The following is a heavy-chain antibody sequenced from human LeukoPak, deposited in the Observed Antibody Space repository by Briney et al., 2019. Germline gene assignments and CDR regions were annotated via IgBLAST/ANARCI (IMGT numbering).Heavy chain of an antibody. CDR3: ARDGMYGGYPVFYFDY. V-gene: IGHV1-46*01. D-gene: IGHD5-12*01. CDR1: GYTFTSYY. Sequence: PSVKLSCKASGYTFTSYYMRWVRQPPRQGLEWMGIINPSGGSTTYAQKFQGRVTMTRDTSTSTVYMERSSLRSEDTAVYYCARDGMYGGYPVFYFDYWGQGTLVTVSS. J-gene: IGHJ4*02. CDR2: INPSGGST.